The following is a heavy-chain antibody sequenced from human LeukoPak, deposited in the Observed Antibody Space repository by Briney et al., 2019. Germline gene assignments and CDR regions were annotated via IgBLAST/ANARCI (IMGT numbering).Heavy chain of an antibody. CDR2: ISSSSSYI. D-gene: IGHD2-21*02. CDR1: GFTFSSYS. CDR3: ARAQGGLLAYCGGDCYDDAFDI. Sequence: PGGSLRLSCAASGFTFSSYSMNWVRQAPGKGLEWVSSISSSSSYIYYADSVKGRFTISRDNAKNSLYLQMNSLRAEDTAVYYCARAQGGLLAYCGGDCYDDAFDIWGQGTMVTVSS. V-gene: IGHV3-21*01. J-gene: IGHJ3*02.